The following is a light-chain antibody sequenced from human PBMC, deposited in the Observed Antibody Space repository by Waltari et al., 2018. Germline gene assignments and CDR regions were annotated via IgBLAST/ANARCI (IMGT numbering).Light chain of an antibody. V-gene: IGLV6-57*02. CDR1: SGSIASHY. J-gene: IGLJ2*01. Sequence: NFVLTQPHSVSESPGKTVTISCPGSSGSIASHYVQWYQQRPGSAPTTVIYENNQRPSGVPGRFSGSIDSSSNSASLTISGLKTEDEADYYCQSYDTSDVVFGGGTKLTVL. CDR2: ENN. CDR3: QSYDTSDVV.